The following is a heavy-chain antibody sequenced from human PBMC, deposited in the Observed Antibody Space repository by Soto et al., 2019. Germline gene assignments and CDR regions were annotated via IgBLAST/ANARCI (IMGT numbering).Heavy chain of an antibody. CDR2: INHSGST. D-gene: IGHD4-17*01. V-gene: IGHV4-34*01. CDR3: ARGLYGDYELETDSPTWFDP. J-gene: IGHJ5*02. CDR1: GGSFSGYY. Sequence: QVQLQQWGAGLLKPSETLSLTCAVYGGSFSGYYWSWIRQPPGKGLEWIGEINHSGSTNYNPSLKSRVTISVDTSKNQFSLKLSSVTAAHTAVYYCARGLYGDYELETDSPTWFDPWGQGTLVTVSS.